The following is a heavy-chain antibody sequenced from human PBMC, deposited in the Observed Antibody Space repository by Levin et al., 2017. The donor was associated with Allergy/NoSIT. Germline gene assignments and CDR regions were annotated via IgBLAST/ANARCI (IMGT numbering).Heavy chain of an antibody. CDR1: GYTFTGYY. J-gene: IGHJ4*02. D-gene: IGHD6-6*01. V-gene: IGHV1-2*06. CDR3: ARVQKYSSYYLGY. CDR2: INPNSGGT. Sequence: ASVKVSCKASGYTFTGYYMHWVRQAPGQGLEWMGRINPNSGGTNYAQKFQGRVTMTRDTSISTAYMELSRLRSDDTAVYYCARVQKYSSYYLGYWGQGTLVTVSS.